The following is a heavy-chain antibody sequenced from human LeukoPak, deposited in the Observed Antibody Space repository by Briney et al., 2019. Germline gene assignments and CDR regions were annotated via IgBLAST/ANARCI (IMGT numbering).Heavy chain of an antibody. J-gene: IGHJ4*02. D-gene: IGHD3-22*01. CDR3: ARPQYDNSGYSGVDFDY. CDR1: GYTFTGYY. Sequence: ASVKVSCKASGYTFTGYYMHWVRQAPGQGLEWMGRINPNSGGTNYAQKFQGRVTMTWDTSISTAYMELSRLRSDDTAVYYCARPQYDNSGYSGVDFDYWGQGTLVTVPS. CDR2: INPNSGGT. V-gene: IGHV1-2*06.